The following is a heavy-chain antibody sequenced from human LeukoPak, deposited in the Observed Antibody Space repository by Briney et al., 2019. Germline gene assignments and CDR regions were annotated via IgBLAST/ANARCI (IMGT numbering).Heavy chain of an antibody. CDR1: GFTFSSYE. J-gene: IGHJ4*02. Sequence: GGSLRLSCAASGFTFSSYEMNWVRQAPGKGLEWVSYISSSGSTIYYADSVKGRFTISRDNSKNTLYLQMNSLRADDTAVYYCAKDRPENYWGQGTLVTVSS. CDR3: AKDRPENY. V-gene: IGHV3-48*03. CDR2: ISSSGSTI. D-gene: IGHD1-14*01.